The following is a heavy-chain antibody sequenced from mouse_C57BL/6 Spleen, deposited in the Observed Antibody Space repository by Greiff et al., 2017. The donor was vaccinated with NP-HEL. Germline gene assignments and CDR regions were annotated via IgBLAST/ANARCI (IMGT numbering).Heavy chain of an antibody. CDR3: ARHDPSYAMDY. CDR2: ISYDGSN. Sequence: DVKLQESGPGLVKPSQSLSLTCSVTGYSITSGYYWNWIRQFPGNKLEWMGYISYDGSNNYNPSLKNRISITRDTSKNQFFLKLNSVTTEDTATYYCARHDPSYAMDYWGQGTSVTVSS. J-gene: IGHJ4*01. CDR1: GYSITSGYY. D-gene: IGHD2-3*01. V-gene: IGHV3-6*01.